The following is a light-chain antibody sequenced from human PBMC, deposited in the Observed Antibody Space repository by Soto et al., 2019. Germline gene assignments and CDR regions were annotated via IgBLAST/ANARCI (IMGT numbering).Light chain of an antibody. CDR1: SSDVGGYSY. V-gene: IGLV2-14*01. Sequence: QSALTQPASVSGSPGQSITISCPGTSSDVGGYSYVSGYQQHPGKTPKLMIYEVSKRPSGVSHRFSGSKSGNTASLTISGLQTEDEADYYCSSFSSITREVFGGGTKLTVL. CDR2: EVS. J-gene: IGLJ2*01. CDR3: SSFSSITREV.